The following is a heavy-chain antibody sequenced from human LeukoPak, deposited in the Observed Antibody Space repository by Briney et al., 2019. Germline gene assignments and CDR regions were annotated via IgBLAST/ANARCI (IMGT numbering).Heavy chain of an antibody. CDR2: IHYRGAT. Sequence: PSETLSLTCAVSGGSFTGYYWSWIRQAPGKGREWIGEIHYRGATNYKPSLRSRVTISRDTSENQFSLKLSSVTAADTAVYYCARGILEYYYFDLWGRGTLVTVSS. V-gene: IGHV4-34*01. CDR3: ARGILEYYYFDL. D-gene: IGHD3-3*01. CDR1: GGSFTGYY. J-gene: IGHJ2*01.